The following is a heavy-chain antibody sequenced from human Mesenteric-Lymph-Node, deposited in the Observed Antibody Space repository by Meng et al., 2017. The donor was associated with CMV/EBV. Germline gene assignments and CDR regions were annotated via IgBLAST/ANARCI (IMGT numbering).Heavy chain of an antibody. V-gene: IGHV3-43D*03. CDR1: GFTFDDYA. J-gene: IGHJ4*02. CDR2: ITWAGDST. CDR3: STGHGDGRIDY. D-gene: IGHD4-17*01. Sequence: GGSLRLSCAASGFTFDDYAMHWVRQAPGKGLEWVSLITWAGDSTYYADSVKGRFTISRDNSKNTLYLQMNTLRAEDTAVYYCSTGHGDGRIDYWGQGTLVTVSS.